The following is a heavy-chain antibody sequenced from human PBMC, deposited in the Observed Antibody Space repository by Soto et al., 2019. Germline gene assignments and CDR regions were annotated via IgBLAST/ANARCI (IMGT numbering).Heavy chain of an antibody. D-gene: IGHD2-15*01. CDR1: GFIFRSYA. V-gene: IGHV3-30-3*01. J-gene: IGHJ6*02. CDR3: ARMIYCGGGSCYTYFYYAMDV. Sequence: GGSLRLSCAASGFIFRSYAMHWVRQAPGKGLEWVAVISYDGSNKHYADSVRGRFTISRDNSENTLYLQMNSLRAEDTAVYYCARMIYCGGGSCYTYFYYAMDVWGQGTTVTVSS. CDR2: ISYDGSNK.